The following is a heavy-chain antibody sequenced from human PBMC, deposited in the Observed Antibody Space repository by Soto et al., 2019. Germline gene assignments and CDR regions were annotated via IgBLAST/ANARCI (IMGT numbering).Heavy chain of an antibody. Sequence: QMQLVQSGAEVKKPGSSVKVSCKASGGTFSSYAISWVRQAPGQGLEWMGGIIPIFGTANYAQKFQGRVTITADESTSTAYMELSSLRSEDTAVYYCARVVVVVVPAKHWFDPWGQGTLVTVSS. J-gene: IGHJ5*02. D-gene: IGHD2-15*01. CDR3: ARVVVVVVPAKHWFDP. CDR1: GGTFSSYA. V-gene: IGHV1-69*01. CDR2: IIPIFGTA.